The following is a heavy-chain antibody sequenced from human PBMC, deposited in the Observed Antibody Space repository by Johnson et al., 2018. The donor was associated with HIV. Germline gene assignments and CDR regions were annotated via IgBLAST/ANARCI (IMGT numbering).Heavy chain of an antibody. CDR3: AGAGYSNYDRAFDI. D-gene: IGHD4-11*01. V-gene: IGHV3-7*01. CDR2: IKQGERDK. CDR1: GFTFSSYA. Sequence: VQLVESGGGVVQPGRSLRLSCAASGFTFSSYAMHWVRQAPGKGLEWVAHIKQGERDKYHVDSVKGRFSISRDNAKNSLYLQMNRLRAEDTALYYCAGAGYSNYDRAFDIWGKGTMVTVSS. J-gene: IGHJ3*02.